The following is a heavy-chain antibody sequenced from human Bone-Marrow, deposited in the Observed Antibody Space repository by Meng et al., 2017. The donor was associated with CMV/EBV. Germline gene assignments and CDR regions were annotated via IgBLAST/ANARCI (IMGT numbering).Heavy chain of an antibody. D-gene: IGHD2-2*01. CDR3: ARPPLGYCSSTSCFSAFDI. Sequence: KVSCKGSGYSFTSYWIGWVRQMPGKGLEWMGIVYPGDSDTRYSPSFQGQVTISADKSISTAYLQWSSLKASDTAMYYCARPPLGYCSSTSCFSAFDIWGQGTTVTGSS. V-gene: IGHV5-51*01. CDR2: VYPGDSDT. J-gene: IGHJ3*02. CDR1: GYSFTSYW.